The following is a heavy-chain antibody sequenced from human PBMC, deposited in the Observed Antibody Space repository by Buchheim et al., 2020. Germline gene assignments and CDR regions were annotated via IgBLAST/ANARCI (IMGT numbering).Heavy chain of an antibody. Sequence: QVQLVQSGAEVKKPGSSVKVSCKASGGTFSSYAISWVRQAPGQGLEWMGGIIPIFGTANYAQKFPGRVTITADESTSTAYMELSSLRSEDTAVYYCAIRELVVGGYVRVYYYYGMDVWGQGTT. CDR2: IIPIFGTA. D-gene: IGHD5-12*01. CDR1: GGTFSSYA. J-gene: IGHJ6*02. V-gene: IGHV1-69*01. CDR3: AIRELVVGGYVRVYYYYGMDV.